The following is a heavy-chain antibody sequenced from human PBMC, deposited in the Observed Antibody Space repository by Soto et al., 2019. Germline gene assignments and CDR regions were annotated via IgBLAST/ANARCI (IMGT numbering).Heavy chain of an antibody. J-gene: IGHJ4*02. CDR1: NYSFSSFG. Sequence: VQRVQSGAEVTKPGSSVKVSCKASNYSFSSFGISWMRQAPGQGLEWMAWINPSNDNTNYAQGRQGRVTLTSDTSTSTAYREMMSLRSDDTAVYYCAIDPFSSGSNLQGGYFDPWGQGTLVTVSS. D-gene: IGHD1-26*01. V-gene: IGHV1-18*01. CDR2: INPSNDNT. CDR3: AIDPFSSGSNLQGGYFDP.